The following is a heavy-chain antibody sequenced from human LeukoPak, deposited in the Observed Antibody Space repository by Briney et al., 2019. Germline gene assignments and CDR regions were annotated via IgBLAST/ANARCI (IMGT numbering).Heavy chain of an antibody. CDR1: GGSFSGCY. CDR2: INHSGST. J-gene: IGHJ3*02. CDR3: ASPDYGGNRDAFDI. Sequence: PSETLSLTCAVYGGSFSGCYWSWIRQPPGKGLEWIGEINHSGSTNYNPSLKSRVTISVDTSKNQFSLKLSSETAADTAVYYCASPDYGGNRDAFDIWGQGTMVTVSS. V-gene: IGHV4-34*01. D-gene: IGHD4-23*01.